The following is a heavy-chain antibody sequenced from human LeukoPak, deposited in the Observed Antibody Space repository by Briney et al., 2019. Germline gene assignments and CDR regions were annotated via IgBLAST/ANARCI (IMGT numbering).Heavy chain of an antibody. D-gene: IGHD1-1*01. CDR1: GGTFSSYA. CDR2: IIPIFGTA. V-gene: IGHV1-69*13. Sequence: GASVKVSCKASGGTFSSYAISWVRQPPGQGLEWMGGIIPIFGTANYAQKFQGRVTITADESTSTAYMELSSLRSEDTAVYYCAREPTTGIKEDAFDIWGQGTMVTVSS. CDR3: AREPTTGIKEDAFDI. J-gene: IGHJ3*02.